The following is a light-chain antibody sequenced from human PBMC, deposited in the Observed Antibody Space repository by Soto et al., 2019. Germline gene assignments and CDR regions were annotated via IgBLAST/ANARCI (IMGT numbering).Light chain of an antibody. Sequence: EIVMTQSPATLSVSPGERATLSCRASQSVSNNLAWYQQKPGQAPRLLIYFASTRATGIPARFSGSGSGTEFTLTISSLQAEAFAVYYCQQYNNWPPDRTFGQGTKVEIK. CDR3: QQYNNWPPDRT. CDR1: QSVSNN. CDR2: FAS. J-gene: IGKJ1*01. V-gene: IGKV3-15*01.